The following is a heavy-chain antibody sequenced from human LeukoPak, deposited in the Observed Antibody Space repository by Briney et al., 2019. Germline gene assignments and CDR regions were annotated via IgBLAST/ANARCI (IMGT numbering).Heavy chain of an antibody. CDR1: GYTFTGYY. CDR2: INPNSGGT. V-gene: IGHV1-2*02. D-gene: IGHD6-6*01. Sequence: ASVKVSCKASGYTFTGYYMHWVRQAPGQGLEWMGWINPNSGGTNYAQKFQGRVTMTRDTPISTAYMELSRLRSDDTAVYYCARLSRAARQAALDYWGQGTLVTVSS. J-gene: IGHJ4*02. CDR3: ARLSRAARQAALDY.